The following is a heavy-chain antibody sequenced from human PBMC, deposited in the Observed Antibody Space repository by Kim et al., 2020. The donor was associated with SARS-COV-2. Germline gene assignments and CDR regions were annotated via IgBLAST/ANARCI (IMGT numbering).Heavy chain of an antibody. D-gene: IGHD3-10*01. CDR3: ARDSDYYGSGSKLGGAFDI. J-gene: IGHJ3*02. Sequence: ASVKVSCKASGYTFTGYYMHWVRQAPGQGLEWMGRINPNSGGTNYAQKFQGRVTMTRDTSISTAYMELSRLRSDDTAVYYCARDSDYYGSGSKLGGAFDIWGQGTMVTVSS. V-gene: IGHV1-2*06. CDR2: INPNSGGT. CDR1: GYTFTGYY.